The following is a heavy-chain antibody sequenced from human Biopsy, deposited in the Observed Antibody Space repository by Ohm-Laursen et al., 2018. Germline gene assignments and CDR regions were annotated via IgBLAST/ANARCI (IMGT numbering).Heavy chain of an antibody. CDR1: GYTFTNYG. D-gene: IGHD3-3*01. Sequence: ASVKASRKASGYTFTNYGINWVRQAPGQGLEWMGSIYPNSGDTDFAQKFQGRVSMTRDTSVSTAYLELSSLRSDDTAIYYCARDLLEWSLPSWGQGTLVTVSS. CDR3: ARDLLEWSLPS. J-gene: IGHJ4*02. CDR2: IYPNSGDT. V-gene: IGHV1-2*02.